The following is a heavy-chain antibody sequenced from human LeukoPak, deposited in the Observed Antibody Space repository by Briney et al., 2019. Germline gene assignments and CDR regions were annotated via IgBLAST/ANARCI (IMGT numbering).Heavy chain of an antibody. V-gene: IGHV3-21*01. J-gene: IGHJ4*02. Sequence: GGSLRLSCAASGFTFSSYSMNWVRQAPGKGLEWVSSISSSSSYIYYADSVKGRFTISRDNAKNSLYLQMNSLRAEDTAVYYCARGVAVTKVVPAARRWLVPSYFDYWGQGTLVTVSS. CDR3: ARGVAVTKVVPAARRWLVPSYFDY. CDR2: ISSSSSYI. D-gene: IGHD2-2*01. CDR1: GFTFSSYS.